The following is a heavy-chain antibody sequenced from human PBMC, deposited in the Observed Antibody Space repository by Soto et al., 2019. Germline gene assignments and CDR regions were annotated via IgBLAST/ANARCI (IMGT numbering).Heavy chain of an antibody. CDR2: INAGNGNT. Sequence: QVQLVQSGAEVKKPGASVKVSCKASGYTFTSYAMHWVRQAPGQRLEWMGWINAGNGNTKYSQKCEGRGTITRDRAASTAYMEVGSLRSEDTAVYYCARGRYSSGSDYWGQGTLVTVSS. CDR3: ARGRYSSGSDY. D-gene: IGHD6-19*01. CDR1: GYTFTSYA. V-gene: IGHV1-3*01. J-gene: IGHJ4*02.